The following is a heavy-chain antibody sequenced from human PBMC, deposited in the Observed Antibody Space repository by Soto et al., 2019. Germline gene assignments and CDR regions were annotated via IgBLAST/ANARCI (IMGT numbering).Heavy chain of an antibody. J-gene: IGHJ5*02. CDR1: GGSLSTYY. V-gene: IGHV4-59*01. D-gene: IGHD1-20*01. CDR2: MSYSGSS. CDR3: AKTRITSTAATFDP. Sequence: QVRLQESGPGLVKPSETLPLTCTVSGGSLSTYYWSWIRQPPGKGLEWIVYMSYSGSSNYNPSLKSRVTMSVDTSKNQVSLKLSSVTAADTAVYYCAKTRITSTAATFDPWGQGTLVTVSS.